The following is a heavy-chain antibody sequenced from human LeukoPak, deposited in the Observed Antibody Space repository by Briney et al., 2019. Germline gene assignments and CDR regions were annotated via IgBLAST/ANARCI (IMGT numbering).Heavy chain of an antibody. CDR3: ATSYDMGWLIGY. CDR1: GFTLGDTW. Sequence: GGSLRLSCAASGFTLGDTWMNWVRQVPGQGLEWVANIKQDGSEKFYVASVKGRFAISRDNGKSSLYLQMNSLRAEDTALYYCATSYDMGWLIGYWGQGTLVTVSS. D-gene: IGHD3-16*01. J-gene: IGHJ4*02. V-gene: IGHV3-7*03. CDR2: IKQDGSEK.